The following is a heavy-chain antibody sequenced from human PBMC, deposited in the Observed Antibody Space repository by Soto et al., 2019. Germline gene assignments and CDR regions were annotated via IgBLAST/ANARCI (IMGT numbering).Heavy chain of an antibody. Sequence: QVQLVQSGAEVKKPGASVKVSCKASGYTFTSYGISWVRQAPGQGLEWMGWISAYNGNTNYAQKLQGRVTMTTNTATSTAYMELRSLRSDDTAVYYCARDRSPYYDFWSGYYPWGQGTLVTVSS. CDR2: ISAYNGNT. CDR1: GYTFTSYG. CDR3: ARDRSPYYDFWSGYYP. D-gene: IGHD3-3*01. V-gene: IGHV1-18*01. J-gene: IGHJ4*02.